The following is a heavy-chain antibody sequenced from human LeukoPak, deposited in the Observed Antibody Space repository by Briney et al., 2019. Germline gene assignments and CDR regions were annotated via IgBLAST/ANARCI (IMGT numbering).Heavy chain of an antibody. Sequence: GGSLRLSCAASGFTFSSYGMNWVRQARGKGLEWVSYISSSVSTIYYPDSVKGRFTISRDNAKNSLYLQINSLRAEDTAVYYCARERTAAADVWGKGTTVTVSS. CDR2: ISSSVSTI. J-gene: IGHJ6*04. D-gene: IGHD6-25*01. CDR1: GFTFSSYG. CDR3: ARERTAAADV. V-gene: IGHV3-48*03.